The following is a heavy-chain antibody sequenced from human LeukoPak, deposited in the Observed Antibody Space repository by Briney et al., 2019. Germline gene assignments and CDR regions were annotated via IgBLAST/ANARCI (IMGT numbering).Heavy chain of an antibody. CDR2: ISSGSSYI. Sequence: GGALRLSCAASGFTFSSYSMNWVRQAPGKGLEWVSSISSGSSYIYYADSVKGRFTISRDNAKNSLYLQMNSLRDEDTAVYYCARAYSSGWYYFDYWGQGTLVTVSS. CDR1: GFTFSSYS. V-gene: IGHV3-21*01. D-gene: IGHD6-19*01. CDR3: ARAYSSGWYYFDY. J-gene: IGHJ4*02.